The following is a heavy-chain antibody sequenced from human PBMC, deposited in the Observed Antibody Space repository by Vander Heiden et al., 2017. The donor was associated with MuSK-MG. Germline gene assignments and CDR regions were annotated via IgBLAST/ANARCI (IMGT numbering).Heavy chain of an antibody. Sequence: QVQLQESGPGLVKPSETLSLTCAVSGYSISSGYYWGWIRQPPGKGLEWIGSIYHSGSTYYNPSLKSRVTISVDTSKNQFSLKLSSVTAADTAVYYCARHGTTPATGDAFDIWGQGTMVTVSS. J-gene: IGHJ3*02. CDR1: GYSISSGYY. CDR2: IYHSGST. D-gene: IGHD1-1*01. CDR3: ARHGTTPATGDAFDI. V-gene: IGHV4-38-2*01.